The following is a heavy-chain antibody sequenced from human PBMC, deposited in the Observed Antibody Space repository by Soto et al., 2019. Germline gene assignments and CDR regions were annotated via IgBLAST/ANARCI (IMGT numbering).Heavy chain of an antibody. V-gene: IGHV1-46*03. D-gene: IGHD3-10*01. CDR2: INPSGGST. Sequence: ASVKVSCKASGYTFTSYAMHWVRQAPGQRLEWMGIINPSGGSTSYAQKFQGRVTMTRDTSTSTVYMELSSLRSEDTAVYYCATGRGEAFDYWGQGTLVTVSS. J-gene: IGHJ4*02. CDR1: GYTFTSYA. CDR3: ATGRGEAFDY.